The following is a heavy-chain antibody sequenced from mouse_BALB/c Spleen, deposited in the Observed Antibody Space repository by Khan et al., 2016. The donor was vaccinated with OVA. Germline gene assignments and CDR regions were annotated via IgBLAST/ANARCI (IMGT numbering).Heavy chain of an antibody. D-gene: IGHD2-10*01. V-gene: IGHV1S132*01. J-gene: IGHJ3*01. CDR2: IFPGTGTT. CDR1: GYTLTNYW. CDR3: ARAYFGNYDFTY. Sequence: QVQLQQSGAELVKPGASVKLSCKTSGYTLTNYWIQWVKQRPGQGLGWIGEIFPGTGTTYYNENFKAKATLTIDTSSNTAYIQLSSLTSEDSAVYFCARAYFGNYDFTYWGQGTLVTVSA.